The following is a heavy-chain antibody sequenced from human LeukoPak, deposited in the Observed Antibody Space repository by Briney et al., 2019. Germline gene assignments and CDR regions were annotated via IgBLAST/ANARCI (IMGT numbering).Heavy chain of an antibody. CDR1: GFTFSSYG. V-gene: IGHV3-30*18. D-gene: IGHD3-10*01. CDR3: AKTYLVRGVSDAFDI. J-gene: IGHJ3*02. CDR2: ISYDGSNK. Sequence: GGSLRLSCAASGFTFSSYGMHWVRQAPGKGLEWVAVISYDGSNKYYADSVKGRFTISRDNSENTLYLQMNSLRAEDTAVYYCAKTYLVRGVSDAFDIWGQGTMVTVSS.